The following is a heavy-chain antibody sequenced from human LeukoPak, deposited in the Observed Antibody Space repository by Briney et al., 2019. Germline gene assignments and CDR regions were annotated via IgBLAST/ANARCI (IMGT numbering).Heavy chain of an antibody. CDR2: IKQDGSEK. J-gene: IGHJ4*02. CDR3: ARDYDWAFDY. V-gene: IGHV3-7*01. D-gene: IGHD3-9*01. CDR1: GFTFSSYW. Sequence: GGSLRLSCAASGFTFSSYWMSWVRQAPGKGLEWVANIKQDGSEKYYVDPVKGRFTISRDNAKNSLSLQMDSLRAEDTAVYFCARDYDWAFDYWGQGILVTVAS.